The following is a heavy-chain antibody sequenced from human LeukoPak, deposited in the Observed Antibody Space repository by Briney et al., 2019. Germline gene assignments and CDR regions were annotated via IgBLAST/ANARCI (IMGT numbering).Heavy chain of an antibody. Sequence: ASVKVSRKASGGTFSSYAISWVRQAPAQGMEGMGGIIPIFGTANYAQKFQGRVTITADESTSTAYMELSSLRSEDTAVYYCARTLLYSSSWYGDYWGQGTLVTVSS. V-gene: IGHV1-69*13. J-gene: IGHJ4*02. CDR2: IIPIFGTA. CDR3: ARTLLYSSSWYGDY. D-gene: IGHD6-13*01. CDR1: GGTFSSYA.